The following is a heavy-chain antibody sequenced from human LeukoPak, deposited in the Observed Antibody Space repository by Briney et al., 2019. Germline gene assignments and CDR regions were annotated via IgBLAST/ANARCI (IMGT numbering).Heavy chain of an antibody. D-gene: IGHD3-10*01. V-gene: IGHV3-48*03. J-gene: IGHJ4*02. CDR2: ISSSGSTI. CDR1: GFTFSSYE. CDR3: ARDGGIWFGELKTPYYFDY. Sequence: PGGSLRLSCAASGFTFSSYEMNWARQAPGKGLEWVSYISSSGSTIYYADSVKGRFTISRDNAKNSLYLQMNSLRAEDTAVYYCARDGGIWFGELKTPYYFDYWGQGTLVTVSS.